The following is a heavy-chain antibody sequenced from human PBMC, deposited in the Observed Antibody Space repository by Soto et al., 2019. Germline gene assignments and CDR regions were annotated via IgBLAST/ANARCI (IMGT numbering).Heavy chain of an antibody. Sequence: SETLSLTCAVYGGCFSGYYWSWIRQPPGKGLEWIGEINHSGSTNYNPSLKSRVTISVDTSKNQFSLKLSSVTAADTAVYYCARDDGHYRFWSGYYGMDVWGQGTTVTVSS. CDR3: ARDDGHYRFWSGYYGMDV. V-gene: IGHV4-34*01. D-gene: IGHD3-3*01. J-gene: IGHJ6*02. CDR2: INHSGST. CDR1: GGCFSGYY.